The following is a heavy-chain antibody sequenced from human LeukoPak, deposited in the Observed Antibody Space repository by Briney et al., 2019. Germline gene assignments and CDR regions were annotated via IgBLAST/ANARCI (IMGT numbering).Heavy chain of an antibody. D-gene: IGHD6-13*01. J-gene: IGHJ4*02. CDR3: ARSYSSSWYDELGVDY. V-gene: IGHV6-1*01. CDR1: GDSVSSNSAA. CDR2: TYYRSKWYN. Sequence: SQTLSLTCAISGDSVSSNSAAWHWIRQSPSRGLEWLGRTYYRSKWYNDYAVSVKSRITINPDTSKNQFSLQLNSVTPEDTAVYYCARSYSSSWYDELGVDYWGQGTLVTVSS.